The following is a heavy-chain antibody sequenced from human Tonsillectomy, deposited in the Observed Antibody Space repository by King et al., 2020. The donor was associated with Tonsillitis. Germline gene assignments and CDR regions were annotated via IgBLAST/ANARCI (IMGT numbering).Heavy chain of an antibody. CDR1: GFTFSTYG. D-gene: IGHD3-10*01. Sequence: VQLVESGGGVVQPGESLRLSCAASGFTFSTYGMHWVRQAPGKGLEWVALIRYDGSDKYYADSVKGRFTISRDISKNTLYLQMHSLRDEDTAVYYCAKGTIRGSGTFSIRSYYNGMDVWGHGTTVTVSS. J-gene: IGHJ6*02. CDR2: IRYDGSDK. V-gene: IGHV3-30*02. CDR3: AKGTIRGSGTFSIRSYYNGMDV.